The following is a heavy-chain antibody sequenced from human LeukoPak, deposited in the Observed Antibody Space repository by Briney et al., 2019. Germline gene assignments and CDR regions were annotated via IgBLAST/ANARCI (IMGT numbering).Heavy chain of an antibody. D-gene: IGHD3-3*01. Sequence: ASVKVSCKASGYTFTSYAMHWVRQAPGQRLEWMGWSNAGNGNTKYSQEFQGRVTMTEDTSTDTAYMELSSLRSEDTAVYYCATAPLHYDLNFDYWGQGTLVTVSS. V-gene: IGHV1-3*02. CDR3: ATAPLHYDLNFDY. CDR2: SNAGNGNT. J-gene: IGHJ4*02. CDR1: GYTFTSYA.